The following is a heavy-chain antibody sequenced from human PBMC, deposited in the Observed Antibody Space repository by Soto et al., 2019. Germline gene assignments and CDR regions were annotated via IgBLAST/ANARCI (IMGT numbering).Heavy chain of an antibody. CDR3: ARRYGVYFDY. Sequence: SETLSLTCTVSGGYIRSYYWSWIRQPPGKGLEWIGYIYYSGSTNYNPSLKSRVTISVDTSKNQFSLKLSSVTAADTAVYYCARRYGVYFDYWGQGTLVTVS. V-gene: IGHV4-59*08. J-gene: IGHJ4*02. CDR2: IYYSGST. D-gene: IGHD4-17*01. CDR1: GGYIRSYY.